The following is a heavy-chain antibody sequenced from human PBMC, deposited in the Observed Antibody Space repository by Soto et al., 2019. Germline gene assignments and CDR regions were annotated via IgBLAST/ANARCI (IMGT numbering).Heavy chain of an antibody. V-gene: IGHV4-59*08. CDR1: GGSISSYY. J-gene: IGHJ3*02. CDR3: ASTYYDILTGFYDAFDI. Sequence: SETLSLTCTVSGGSISSYYWSWIRQPPGKGLEWIGYIYYIGSTNYNPSLKSRVTISVDTSKNQFSLKLSSVTAADTAVYYCASTYYDILTGFYDAFDIWGQGTMVTVSS. CDR2: IYYIGST. D-gene: IGHD3-9*01.